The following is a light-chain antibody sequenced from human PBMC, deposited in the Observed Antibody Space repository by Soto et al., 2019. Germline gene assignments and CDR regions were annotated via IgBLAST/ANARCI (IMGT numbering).Light chain of an antibody. Sequence: QSALTQPASVSGSPGQSITISCTGTSSDVGGHKYVSWYQQHPDKAPKVLIFEVSNRPSGISNRFSGSKSGNTASLTISGLQAEDEADYYCQSYDSSLSGHVVFGGGTKLTVL. V-gene: IGLV2-14*01. CDR2: EVS. J-gene: IGLJ2*01. CDR3: QSYDSSLSGHVV. CDR1: SSDVGGHKY.